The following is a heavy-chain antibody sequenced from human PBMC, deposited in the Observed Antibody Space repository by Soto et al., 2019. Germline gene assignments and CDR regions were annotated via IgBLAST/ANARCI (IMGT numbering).Heavy chain of an antibody. D-gene: IGHD2-2*02. CDR2: INPSGGST. J-gene: IGHJ6*02. Sequence: ASVKVSCKASGYTFTSYYMHWVRQAPGQGLEWMGIINPSGGSTSHAQKFQGRVTMTRDTSTSTVYMELSSLRSEDTAVYYCARESCSSTSCYTSTVVPVDYYYYGMDVWRQGTTVTVSS. V-gene: IGHV1-46*01. CDR3: ARESCSSTSCYTSTVVPVDYYYYGMDV. CDR1: GYTFTSYY.